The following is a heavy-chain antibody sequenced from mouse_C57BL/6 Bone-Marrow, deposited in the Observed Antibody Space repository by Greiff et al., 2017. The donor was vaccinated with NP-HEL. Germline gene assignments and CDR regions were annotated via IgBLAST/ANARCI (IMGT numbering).Heavy chain of an antibody. CDR1: GYTFTSYW. V-gene: IGHV1-69*01. CDR2: IDPSDSYT. J-gene: IGHJ2*01. Sequence: QVQLQQPGAELVMPGASVKLSCKASGYTFTSYWMHWVKQRPGQGLEWIGEIDPSDSYTNYNQKFKGKSTLTVDKSSSTAYMQLSSLTSEDSAVYYCARGEYYFDYWGQGTTLTGSS. CDR3: ARGEYYFDY.